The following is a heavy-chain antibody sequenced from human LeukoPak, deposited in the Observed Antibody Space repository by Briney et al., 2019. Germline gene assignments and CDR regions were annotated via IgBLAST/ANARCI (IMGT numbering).Heavy chain of an antibody. CDR3: ASYFHYGDYAALWY. CDR1: GFTFNTYA. D-gene: IGHD4-17*01. CDR2: ISENGEST. J-gene: IGHJ4*01. Sequence: GGSLRLSCAASGFTFNTYAMSWVRQAPGKGLEWVSSISENGESTYYADSVKGRFTISRDNSRNTLYMQMNSLRAEDTAVYYCASYFHYGDYAALWYWGHGTPVTVSS. V-gene: IGHV3-23*01.